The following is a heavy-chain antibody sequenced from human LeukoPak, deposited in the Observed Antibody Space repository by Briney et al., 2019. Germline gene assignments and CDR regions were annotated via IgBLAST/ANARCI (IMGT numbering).Heavy chain of an antibody. V-gene: IGHV4-4*07. CDR3: ARAYGDQTNDY. CDR1: GGSISSFY. CDR2: IYSSGST. J-gene: IGHJ4*02. Sequence: PSETLSLTRTVSGGSISSFYWSWLRQPAGKGLEWIGRIYSSGSTNYNPSLKSRVTMSVHTSKNQFSLKLSSVTAADTAVYYCARAYGDQTNDYWGQGTLVTVSS. D-gene: IGHD4-17*01.